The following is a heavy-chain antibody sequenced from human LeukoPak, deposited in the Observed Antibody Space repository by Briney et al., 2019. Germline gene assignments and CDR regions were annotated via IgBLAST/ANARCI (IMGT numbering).Heavy chain of an antibody. J-gene: IGHJ4*02. Sequence: PGGSLRLSCGASGFTFGSYGFHWVRQAPGKGLEWVAVISYDGSEKYYADSVKGRFTVSRDNSKNTLYLQMNSLRAEDTAVYYCARAITMVRDGVDYWGQGTLVTVSS. CDR3: ARAITMVRDGVDY. CDR2: ISYDGSEK. D-gene: IGHD3-10*01. CDR1: GFTFGSYG. V-gene: IGHV3-30*04.